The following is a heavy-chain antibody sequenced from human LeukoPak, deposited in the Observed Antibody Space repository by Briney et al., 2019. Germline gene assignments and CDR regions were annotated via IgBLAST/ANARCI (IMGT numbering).Heavy chain of an antibody. V-gene: IGHV1-24*01. J-gene: IGHJ4*02. CDR3: ATGMLLAYCGGDCGVFDY. D-gene: IGHD2-21*02. Sequence: RASVKVSCKVSGYTLTELSMHWVRQAPGKGLEWMGGFDPEDGETIYAQRFQGRVTMTEDTSTDTAYMELSSLRSEDTAVYYCATGMLLAYCGGDCGVFDYWGQGTLVTVSS. CDR2: FDPEDGET. CDR1: GYTLTELS.